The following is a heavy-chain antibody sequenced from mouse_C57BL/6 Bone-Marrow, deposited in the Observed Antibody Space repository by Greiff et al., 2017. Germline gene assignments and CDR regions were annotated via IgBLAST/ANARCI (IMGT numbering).Heavy chain of an antibody. CDR3: APDGYSY. CDR1: GYTFTSYG. Sequence: VKLQQSGAELARPGASVKLSCKASGYTFTSYGISWVKQRTGQGLEWIGEIYPRSGNTYYNEKFKGKATLTADKSSNTAYLQLSSLTSEDTAVYYCAPDGYSYWGQGTLVTVSA. J-gene: IGHJ3*01. V-gene: IGHV1-81*01. CDR2: IYPRSGNT. D-gene: IGHD2-3*01.